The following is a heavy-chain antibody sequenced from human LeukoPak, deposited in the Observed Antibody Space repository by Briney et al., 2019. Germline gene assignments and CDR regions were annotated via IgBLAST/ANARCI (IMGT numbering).Heavy chain of an antibody. CDR3: ARAPMIVVVFPPRLDH. CDR1: GYTFTGYY. Sequence: GASVKVSCKTSGYTFTGYYMHWVRQAPGQGLAWMGWINPNSGGTNYAQKFQDRVTMTGDTSISTAYMELSRLTSDDTAVYYCARAPMIVVVFPPRLDHWSQVTLVTVSS. V-gene: IGHV1-2*02. CDR2: INPNSGGT. D-gene: IGHD3-22*01. J-gene: IGHJ4*02.